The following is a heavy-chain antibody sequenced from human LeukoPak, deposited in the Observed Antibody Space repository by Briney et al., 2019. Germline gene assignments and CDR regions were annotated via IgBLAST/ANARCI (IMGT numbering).Heavy chain of an antibody. CDR1: GFTFSSYS. Sequence: GGSLRLSCAASGFTFSSYSMNWVRQAPGKGLEWVSSISSSSSYIYYADSVKGRFTISRDNAKNSLYLQMNSLRAEDTAVYYCARDLQVTKGSNYWGQGTLVTVSS. D-gene: IGHD4-17*01. CDR3: ARDLQVTKGSNY. V-gene: IGHV3-21*01. CDR2: ISSSSSYI. J-gene: IGHJ4*02.